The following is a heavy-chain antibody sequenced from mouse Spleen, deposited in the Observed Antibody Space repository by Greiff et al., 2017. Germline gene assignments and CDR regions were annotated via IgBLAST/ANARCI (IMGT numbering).Heavy chain of an antibody. CDR1: GYTFTDYE. D-gene: IGHD1-1*01. CDR2: IDPETGGT. V-gene: IGHV1-15*01. CDR3: TRGITTVVDLLTGTWRFAY. J-gene: IGHJ3*01. Sequence: VQLQESGAELVRPGASVTLSCKASGYTFTDYEMHWVKQTPVHGLEWIGAIDPETGGTAYNQKFKGKAILTADKSSSTAYMELRSLTSEDSAVYYCTRGITTVVDLLTGTWRFAYWGQGTLVTVSA.